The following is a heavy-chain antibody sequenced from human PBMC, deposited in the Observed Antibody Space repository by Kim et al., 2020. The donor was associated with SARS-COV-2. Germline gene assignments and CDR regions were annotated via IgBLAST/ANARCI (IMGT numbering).Heavy chain of an antibody. CDR3: IRTPLPTNYYYGMDV. CDR2: IRSYVYGGA. CDR1: GFTFADYA. Sequence: GGSLRLSCRTSGFTFADYALNWVRQAPGKGLEWVGFIRSYVYGGAEYATSVKGRFTLSRDDSKSIGSLQMNSLKTEDTAVYYCIRTPLPTNYYYGMDVWGQGTTVTVSS. V-gene: IGHV3-49*04. J-gene: IGHJ6*02.